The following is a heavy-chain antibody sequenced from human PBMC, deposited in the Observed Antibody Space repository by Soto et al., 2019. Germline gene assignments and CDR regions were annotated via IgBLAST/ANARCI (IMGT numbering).Heavy chain of an antibody. D-gene: IGHD3-22*01. CDR3: ARDRGYYYDSSGYYRELYYYYGMDV. CDR2: IYYSGST. V-gene: IGHV4-59*01. J-gene: IGHJ6*02. Sequence: SETLSLTCTVSGGSISSYYWSWTRQPPGKGLEWIGYIYYSGSTNYNPSLKSRVTISVDTTKNQFSLKLRSVTAADRAVYYCARDRGYYYDSSGYYRELYYYYGMDVWGQGTTVTVSS. CDR1: GGSISSYY.